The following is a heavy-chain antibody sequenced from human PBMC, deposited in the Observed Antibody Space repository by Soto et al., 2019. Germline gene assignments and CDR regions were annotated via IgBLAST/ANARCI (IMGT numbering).Heavy chain of an antibody. D-gene: IGHD3-22*01. V-gene: IGHV3-23*01. CDR1: GITFNSYA. J-gene: IGHJ5*02. Sequence: GGSLRLSCIASGITFNSYAMGWVRRAPGKGLEWVSIISGSGDSAHYADSVKGRFTISRDNSKNTLYLQMNSLRAEDTAVYDCAKRDRRFDPWGQGTLVTVAS. CDR2: ISGSGDSA. CDR3: AKRDRRFDP.